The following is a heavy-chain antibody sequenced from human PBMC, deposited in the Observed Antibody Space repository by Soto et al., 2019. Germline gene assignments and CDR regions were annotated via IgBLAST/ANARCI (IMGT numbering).Heavy chain of an antibody. V-gene: IGHV2-70*11. J-gene: IGHJ4*02. CDR2: IDWDDDK. D-gene: IGHD1-1*01. Sequence: SGPTLVNPTQTLTLTCTFSGFSLSTSGMCVSWIRQPPGKALEWLARIDWDDDKYYSTSLKTRLTISKDTSKNQVVLTMTNMDPVDTATYYCARLEFYGHTLGEDYWGQGTLVTSPQ. CDR3: ARLEFYGHTLGEDY. CDR1: GFSLSTSGMC.